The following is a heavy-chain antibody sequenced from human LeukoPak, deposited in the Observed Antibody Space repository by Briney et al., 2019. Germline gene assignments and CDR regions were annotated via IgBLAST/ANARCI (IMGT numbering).Heavy chain of an antibody. CDR1: GYVFTSFS. Sequence: GASVKVSCKASGYVFTSFSIHWVRQAPGQSPEWMGWINADNGNTKSSQKFQDRLTITRDTSANTAYIELTSLRSEDTAVYYCARAYYDNSGPYHYWGQGTQVTVSS. V-gene: IGHV1-3*01. J-gene: IGHJ4*02. CDR2: INADNGNT. CDR3: ARAYYDNSGPYHY. D-gene: IGHD3-22*01.